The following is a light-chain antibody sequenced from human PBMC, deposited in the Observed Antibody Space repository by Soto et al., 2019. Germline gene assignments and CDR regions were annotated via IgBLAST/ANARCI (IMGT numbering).Light chain of an antibody. Sequence: QSALTQTASVSGSPGQSITISCTGTRSDVGGYNLVSWFQQSPGKAPKLIIYEVSKRPSGVSDRFSGSRSGNTASLTVSGLQAEDEADYYCSSYTGTNNLYVFGTGTKVTVL. CDR3: SSYTGTNNLYV. V-gene: IGLV2-14*02. CDR1: RSDVGGYNL. J-gene: IGLJ1*01. CDR2: EVS.